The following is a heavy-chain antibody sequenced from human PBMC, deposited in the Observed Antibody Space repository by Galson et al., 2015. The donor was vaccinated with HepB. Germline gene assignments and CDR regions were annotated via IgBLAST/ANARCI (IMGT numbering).Heavy chain of an antibody. CDR2: IIPILGIA. J-gene: IGHJ6*03. V-gene: IGHV1-69*10. D-gene: IGHD5-12*01. Sequence: SVKVSCKAYGGTFSSYAISWVRQAPGQGLEWMGGIIPILGIANYAQKFQGRVTITADKSTSTAYMELSSLRSEDTAVYYCARSGYDYRYYYYYMDGWGKVTTVTVSS. CDR3: ARSGYDYRYYYYYMDG. CDR1: GGTFSSYA.